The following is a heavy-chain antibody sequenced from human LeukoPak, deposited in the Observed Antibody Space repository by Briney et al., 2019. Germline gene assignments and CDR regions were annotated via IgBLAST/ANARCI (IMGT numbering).Heavy chain of an antibody. CDR3: ARGMGYSYGHPQGAFDI. J-gene: IGHJ3*02. V-gene: IGHV1-18*01. CDR1: GYSFTSYG. CDR2: ISAYNGKT. Sequence: VASVKVSCKASGYSFTSYGFNWVRQAPGQGLEWMGWISAYNGKTNYAHSLQGRVTVTADTSTSTAYMELRSLRSEDTAVYYCARGMGYSYGHPQGAFDIWGQGTMVTVSS. D-gene: IGHD5-18*01.